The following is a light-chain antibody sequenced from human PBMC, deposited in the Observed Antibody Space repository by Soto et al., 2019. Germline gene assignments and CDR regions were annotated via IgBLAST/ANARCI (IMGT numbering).Light chain of an antibody. CDR2: DVN. CDR3: SSWSSGATYV. V-gene: IGLV2-14*03. Sequence: QSVLTQPASVSGSPGQSITISCAGTSSDVGAYNYVSWHQHHPGKAPKLMIYDVNNRPSGDSNRFSGSKSGNTASLTISGLQAEDEADYYCSSWSSGATYVFGRVTKVTVL. CDR1: SSDVGAYNY. J-gene: IGLJ1*01.